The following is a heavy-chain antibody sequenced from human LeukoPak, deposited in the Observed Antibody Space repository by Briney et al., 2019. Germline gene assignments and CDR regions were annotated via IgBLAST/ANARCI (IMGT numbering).Heavy chain of an antibody. Sequence: SETLSLTCAVSGGSISNYYWSWIRQPAGKGLEWIGRIYSSGSTDYNPSLKRRVTMSVDTSKNQFSLKLSSVTAADTAVYYCVRQYFSGSYYTFVYWGQGTLVTVSS. V-gene: IGHV4-4*07. J-gene: IGHJ4*02. CDR2: IYSSGST. CDR1: GGSISNYY. D-gene: IGHD3-10*01. CDR3: VRQYFSGSYYTFVY.